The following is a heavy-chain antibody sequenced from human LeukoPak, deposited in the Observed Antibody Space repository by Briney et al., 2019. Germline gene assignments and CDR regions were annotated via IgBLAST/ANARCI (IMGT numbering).Heavy chain of an antibody. J-gene: IGHJ4*02. Sequence: ASVKVSCKASGYTFTSYGISWVRQAPGQVLEWMGWISAYNGNTNYAQKLQGRVTMTTDTSTSTAYMELRSLRSDDTAVYYCARDPEWLYHYDSSGYDGVHFDYWGQGTLVTVSS. CDR1: GYTFTSYG. D-gene: IGHD3-22*01. V-gene: IGHV1-18*01. CDR2: ISAYNGNT. CDR3: ARDPEWLYHYDSSGYDGVHFDY.